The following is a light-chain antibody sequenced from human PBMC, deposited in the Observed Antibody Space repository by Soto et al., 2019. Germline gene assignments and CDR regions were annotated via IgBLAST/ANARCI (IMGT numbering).Light chain of an antibody. CDR2: GAS. CDR1: QSVSSSY. CDR3: QQYGSSPS. J-gene: IGKJ1*01. Sequence: EIVFSQSPGTLSLSPGERATLSRRASQSVSSSYLAWYQQKPGQAPRLLIYGASSRATGIPDRFSGSGSGTDFTLTISRLDPEDFAVYYCQQYGSSPSFGQGTKVDI. V-gene: IGKV3-20*01.